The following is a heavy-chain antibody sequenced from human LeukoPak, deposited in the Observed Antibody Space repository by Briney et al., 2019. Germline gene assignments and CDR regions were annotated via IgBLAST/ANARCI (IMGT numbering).Heavy chain of an antibody. D-gene: IGHD6-13*01. Sequence: GGSLTLSCAASGFTFSDYYMSWIRQAPGKGLEWVSYISSSSSYTNYADSVKGRFTISRENAKNSLYLQINSLRAEDTAVYYCAPYSSRSRAFDYWGQGTLVTVSS. CDR2: ISSSSSYT. J-gene: IGHJ4*02. CDR3: APYSSRSRAFDY. CDR1: GFTFSDYY. V-gene: IGHV3-11*06.